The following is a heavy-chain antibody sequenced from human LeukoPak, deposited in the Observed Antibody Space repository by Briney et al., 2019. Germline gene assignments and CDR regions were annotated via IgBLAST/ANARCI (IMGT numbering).Heavy chain of an antibody. V-gene: IGHV3-23*01. CDR2: ISDSGGST. D-gene: IGHD3-22*01. CDR1: GFTFSSYA. J-gene: IGHJ4*02. CDR3: ARHPHYYDSSGYYLEEFDY. Sequence: GGSLRLSCAASGFTFSSYAMSWVRQAPGKGLEWVSAISDSGGSTYYADSVKGRFTISRDNSKNTLYLQMNSLRAEDTAVYYCARHPHYYDSSGYYLEEFDYWGQGTLVTVSS.